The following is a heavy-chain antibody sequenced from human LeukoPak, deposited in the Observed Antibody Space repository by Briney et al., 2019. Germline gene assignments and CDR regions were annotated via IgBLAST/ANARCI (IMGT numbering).Heavy chain of an antibody. J-gene: IGHJ4*02. V-gene: IGHV4-59*08. CDR1: GGSISSYY. CDR2: IYYSGST. CDR3: ARRYSSGRFDY. Sequence: SETLSLTCTVSGGSISSYYWSWIRQPPGKGLEWIGYIYYSGSTNYNPSLKSRVTISVDTSKNQFSLKLSSVTAADTAVYYCARRYSSGRFDYWGQGTLVTVSS. D-gene: IGHD6-19*01.